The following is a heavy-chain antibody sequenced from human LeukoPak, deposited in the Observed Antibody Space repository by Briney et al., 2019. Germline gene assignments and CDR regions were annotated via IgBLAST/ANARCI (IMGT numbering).Heavy chain of an antibody. CDR2: IYTSGST. Sequence: SETLSLTCTVSGGSISSYYWSWIRQPAGKGLEWIGRIYTSGSTNYNPSLKSRVTMSVDTSKNQFSLKLSSVTAADTAVYYCARDALWFGEHSNWFDPWGQGTLVTVSS. CDR1: GGSISSYY. CDR3: ARDALWFGEHSNWFDP. J-gene: IGHJ5*02. D-gene: IGHD3-10*01. V-gene: IGHV4-4*07.